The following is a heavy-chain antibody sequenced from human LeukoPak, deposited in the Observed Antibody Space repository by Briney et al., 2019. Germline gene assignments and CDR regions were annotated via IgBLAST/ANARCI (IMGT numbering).Heavy chain of an antibody. D-gene: IGHD3-3*01. V-gene: IGHV4-34*01. CDR2: INHSGST. Sequence: PSETLSLTCAVCGGSFSGYYWSWIRQPPGKGLEWIGEINHSGSTNYNPSLKSRVTISVDTSKNQFSLKLSSVTAADTAVYYCARGRVDFWSGYFDYWGQGTLVTVSS. CDR3: ARGRVDFWSGYFDY. J-gene: IGHJ4*02. CDR1: GGSFSGYY.